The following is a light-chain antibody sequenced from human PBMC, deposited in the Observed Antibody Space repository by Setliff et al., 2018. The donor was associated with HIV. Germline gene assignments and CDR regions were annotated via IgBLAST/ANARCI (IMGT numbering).Light chain of an antibody. V-gene: IGLV3-1*01. J-gene: IGLJ2*01. CDR3: QAWDSRTVV. CDR2: QDI. CDR1: KLGDKY. Sequence: SYELTQPPSVSVSPGQTASIICSGQKLGDKYVSWYQQKPRQSPVLVMYQDIKRPSGIPERFSGSNSGNRATLTISGTQAMDEADYYCQAWDSRTVVFGGGTK.